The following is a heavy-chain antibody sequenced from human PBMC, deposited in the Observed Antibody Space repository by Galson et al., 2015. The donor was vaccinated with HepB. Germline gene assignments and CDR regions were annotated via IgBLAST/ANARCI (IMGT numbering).Heavy chain of an antibody. V-gene: IGHV3-33*01. CDR1: GFTFSRYA. CDR2: R. D-gene: IGHD6-13*01. J-gene: IGHJ4*02. CDR3: ARSPAAAAFFDF. Sequence: SLRLSCAASGFTFSRYAMHWVRQAPGKGLECVAPRASVKGRFTISRDYSKSTLYLQRNSLRDEDTAIYYCARSPAAAAFFDFWGQGTLLTVSS.